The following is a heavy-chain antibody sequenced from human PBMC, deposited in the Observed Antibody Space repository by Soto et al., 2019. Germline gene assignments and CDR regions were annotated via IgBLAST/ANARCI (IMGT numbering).Heavy chain of an antibody. D-gene: IGHD5-18*01. J-gene: IGHJ3*02. V-gene: IGHV4-61*01. CDR1: GGSVSSGSYY. CDR3: ARRWIHAFDI. Sequence: SDTLSLTCTVSGGSVSSGSYYWSWIRQPPGKGLEWIGFIYYSGSTNYNPSLKSRVTISVDTSKNQFSLKLSSVTAADTAVYYCARRWIHAFDIWGQGTMVTVSS. CDR2: IYYSGST.